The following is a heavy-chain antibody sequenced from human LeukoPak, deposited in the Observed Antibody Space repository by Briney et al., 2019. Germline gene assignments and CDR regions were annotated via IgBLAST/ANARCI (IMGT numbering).Heavy chain of an antibody. CDR3: AKDKWSPVAATPHGDFDY. CDR1: GFTFGTYA. V-gene: IGHV3-23*01. D-gene: IGHD2-15*01. Sequence: GGSLRLSCAASGFTFGTYAMSWGRQAPGKGPEWVSAISGSGGSTYYADSVKGRFTISRANSKNTLYLQMTSLRAEDTAVYYCAKDKWSPVAATPHGDFDYWGKGSLVTVSS. CDR2: ISGSGGST. J-gene: IGHJ4*02.